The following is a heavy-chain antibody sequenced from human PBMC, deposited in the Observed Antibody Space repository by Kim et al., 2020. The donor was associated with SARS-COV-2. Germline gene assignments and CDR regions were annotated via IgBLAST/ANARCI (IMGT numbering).Heavy chain of an antibody. CDR2: INHSGST. Sequence: SETLSLTCAVYGCSFSGYYWSWIRQPPGKGLEWIGEINHSGSTNYNSSLKSRVTVSVDTSKNQFSLKLSSWTAADTAVYYCARRAGDFDYWGQGTVVTVS. CDR1: GCSFSGYY. D-gene: IGHD2-21*01. J-gene: IGHJ4*02. CDR3: ARRAGDFDY. V-gene: IGHV4-34*01.